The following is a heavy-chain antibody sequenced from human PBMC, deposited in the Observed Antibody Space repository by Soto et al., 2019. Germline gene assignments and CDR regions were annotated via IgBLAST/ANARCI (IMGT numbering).Heavy chain of an antibody. CDR3: ARTTTIAARPLLLFDY. CDR1: GFTVSSNY. CDR2: IYSGGST. V-gene: IGHV3-53*01. Sequence: GGSLRLSCAASGFTVSSNYMSWVRQAPGKGLEWVSVIYSGGSTYYADPVKGRFTISRDNSKNTLYLQMNSLRAEDTAVYYCARTTTIAARPLLLFDYWGQGTLVTVSS. J-gene: IGHJ4*02. D-gene: IGHD6-6*01.